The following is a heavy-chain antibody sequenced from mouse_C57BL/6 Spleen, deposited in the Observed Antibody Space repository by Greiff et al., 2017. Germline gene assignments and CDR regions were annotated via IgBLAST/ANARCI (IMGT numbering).Heavy chain of an antibody. CDR1: GFNIKDDY. CDR3: TTDGHYYGSSIDY. V-gene: IGHV14-4*01. D-gene: IGHD1-1*01. J-gene: IGHJ2*01. CDR2: IDPENGDT. Sequence: VQLQQSGAELVRPGASVKLSCTASGFNIKDDYMHWVKQRPEQGLEWIGWIDPENGDTEYASKFQGKATITADTSSNTAYLQLSSLTSEDTAVYYCTTDGHYYGSSIDYWGKGTTLTVSS.